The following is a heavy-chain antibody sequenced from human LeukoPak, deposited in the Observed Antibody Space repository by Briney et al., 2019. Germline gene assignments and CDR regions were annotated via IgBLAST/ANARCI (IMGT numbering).Heavy chain of an antibody. D-gene: IGHD3-10*01. CDR2: ISGSGGST. CDR1: GFTFSSYA. V-gene: IGHV3-23*01. J-gene: IGHJ4*02. Sequence: QPGGSLRLSCAASGFTFSSYAMSWVRQAPGKGLEWVSAISGSGGSTYYADSVKGRFTISRDNPKNTLYLQMNSLRAEDTAVYYCAKAYGSGSRPFPFDYWGQGSLVTVSS. CDR3: AKAYGSGSRPFPFDY.